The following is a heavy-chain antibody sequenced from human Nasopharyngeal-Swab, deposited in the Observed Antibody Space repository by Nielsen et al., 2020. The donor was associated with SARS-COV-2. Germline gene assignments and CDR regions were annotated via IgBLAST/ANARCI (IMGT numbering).Heavy chain of an antibody. J-gene: IGHJ3*02. CDR3: ASEGSGVFGVVIYAFDI. Sequence: SVKVSCKVSGYTLTVLPIHWVRQAPGKGLEWMGTVVPEDGEHIYAQNFQGRVTMTEDTSTYTAYLELSSLRSEDTAVYYCASEGSGVFGVVIYAFDIWGPGTLVTVSS. CDR2: VVPEDGEH. CDR1: GYTLTVLP. D-gene: IGHD3-3*01. V-gene: IGHV1-24*01.